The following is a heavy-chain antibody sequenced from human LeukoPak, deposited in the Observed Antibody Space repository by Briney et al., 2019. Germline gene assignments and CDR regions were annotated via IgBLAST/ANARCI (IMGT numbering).Heavy chain of an antibody. Sequence: GGSLRLSCAASGFTFSSYGMHWVRQAPCKGLEWVAFIRYDGSNKYYADSVKGRFTISRDNSKNTLYLQMNSLRAEDTAVYYCAKDQTNLNYYDSSGYYQGLDYWGQGTLVTVSS. CDR2: IRYDGSNK. CDR3: AKDQTNLNYYDSSGYYQGLDY. V-gene: IGHV3-30*02. D-gene: IGHD3-22*01. J-gene: IGHJ4*02. CDR1: GFTFSSYG.